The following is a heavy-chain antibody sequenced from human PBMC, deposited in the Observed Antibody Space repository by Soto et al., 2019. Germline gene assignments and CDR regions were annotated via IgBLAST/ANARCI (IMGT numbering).Heavy chain of an antibody. CDR1: GGSVSRDNW. J-gene: IGHJ4*02. CDR2: IHHSGST. Sequence: QVQLQESGPGLVKPSGTLSLTCDVSGGSVSRDNWWSWVRQPPGKGLEWIGEIHHSGSTNYSPSLKSRVTISIDKSKNRCSLKLTSVTAADTAVYYCAVNGADDLDSWGQGTLVTVSS. CDR3: AVNGADDLDS. V-gene: IGHV4-4*02. D-gene: IGHD4-17*01.